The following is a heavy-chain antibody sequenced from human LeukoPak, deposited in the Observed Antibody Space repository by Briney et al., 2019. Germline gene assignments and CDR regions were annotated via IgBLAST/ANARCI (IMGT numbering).Heavy chain of an antibody. CDR3: ARDSTWLQLFY. CDR1: GFTFSSYW. V-gene: IGHV3-7*03. Sequence: TGGSLRLSCAASGFTFSSYWMTWVRQAPGKGLEGVANINQDGSRKYYVDSVKGRFTISRDNAQNSLYLQMSSLRAEDTAVYYCARDSTWLQLFYWGQGTLVTVSS. CDR2: INQDGSRK. D-gene: IGHD5-24*01. J-gene: IGHJ4*02.